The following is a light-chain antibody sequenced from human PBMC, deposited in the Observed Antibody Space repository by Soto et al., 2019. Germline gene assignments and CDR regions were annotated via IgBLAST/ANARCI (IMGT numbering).Light chain of an antibody. CDR1: QSVSSN. V-gene: IGKV3-15*01. J-gene: IGKJ5*01. Sequence: EIVMTQSPASLSVXPXXXXXLXXRASQSVSSNLAWYQQKPGQAPRLLIYGASSRATGIPVRFSGSGSGTEFTLTISSLQSEDFAVYYCQQYNNWPLTFGQGTRLEI. CDR3: QQYNNWPLT. CDR2: GAS.